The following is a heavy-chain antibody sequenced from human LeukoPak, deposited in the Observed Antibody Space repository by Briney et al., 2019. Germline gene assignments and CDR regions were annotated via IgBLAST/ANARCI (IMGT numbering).Heavy chain of an antibody. CDR1: GGSISSSSYY. CDR3: ARELLSSWYYFDY. J-gene: IGHJ4*02. CDR2: IYYSGST. V-gene: IGHV4-39*02. Sequence: PSETLSLTCTVSGGSISSSSYYWGWIRQPPGKGLEWIGSIYYSGSTYYNPSLKSRVTISVDTSKNQFSLKLSSVTAADTAVYYCARELLSSWYYFDYWGQGTLVTVSS. D-gene: IGHD6-13*01.